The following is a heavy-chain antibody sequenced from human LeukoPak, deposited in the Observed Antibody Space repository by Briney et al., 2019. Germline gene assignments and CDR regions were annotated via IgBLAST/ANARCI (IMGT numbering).Heavy chain of an antibody. CDR2: ISAYNGNT. V-gene: IGHV1-18*01. D-gene: IGHD6-13*01. Sequence: GASVKVSCKASGYTFTSYGISWVRQAPGQGLERMGWISAYNGNTNYAQKLQGRVTMTTDTSTSTAYMELRSLRSDDTAVYYCARDGLYSSSLRLPYYFDYWGQGTLVTVSS. CDR3: ARDGLYSSSLRLPYYFDY. J-gene: IGHJ4*02. CDR1: GYTFTSYG.